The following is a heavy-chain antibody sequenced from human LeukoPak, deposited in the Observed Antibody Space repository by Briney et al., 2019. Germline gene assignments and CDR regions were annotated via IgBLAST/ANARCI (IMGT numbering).Heavy chain of an antibody. J-gene: IGHJ6*03. CDR1: GYTFTTYY. D-gene: IGHD2-15*01. Sequence: ASVKVSCKASGYTFTTYYIHWVRQAPGQGLEWMGLINPSGGSTSIAQKFQGRLTMTRDTSTSTVYMELSSLSPEDPAVYYCARGGDFYSYYMDVWGEGTTVTVSS. V-gene: IGHV1-46*01. CDR3: ARGGDFYSYYMDV. CDR2: INPSGGST.